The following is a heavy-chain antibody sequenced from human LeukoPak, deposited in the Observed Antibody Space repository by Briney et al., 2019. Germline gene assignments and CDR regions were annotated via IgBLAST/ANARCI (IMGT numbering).Heavy chain of an antibody. J-gene: IGHJ5*02. D-gene: IGHD3-3*01. CDR3: ARDRKELWSGYGGFDP. V-gene: IGHV4-59*12. Sequence: SETLSLTCTVSGGSISSYYWNWIRQSPGQGLEWIGYIFYTGTTTYNPSLMSRLTMSIDTSKNQFSLKLSSVTAADTAVYYCARDRKELWSGYGGFDPWGQGTLVTVSS. CDR2: IFYTGTT. CDR1: GGSISSYY.